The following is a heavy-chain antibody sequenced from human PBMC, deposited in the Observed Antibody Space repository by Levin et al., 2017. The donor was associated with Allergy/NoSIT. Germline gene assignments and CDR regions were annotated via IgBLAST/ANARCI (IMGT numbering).Heavy chain of an antibody. CDR2: INANGGSE. J-gene: IGHJ4*02. V-gene: IGHV3-23*01. Sequence: GGSLRLSCAASGFTFNIRAMTWVRQAPGKGLEWVSAINANGGSEYYADSVRGRFTISRDNSKDPLFLQLSALRPEDTAIYYCTSRGGYTSSWDFDFWGQGTLVTVSS. CDR1: GFTFNIRA. CDR3: TSRGGYTSSWDFDF. D-gene: IGHD6-13*01.